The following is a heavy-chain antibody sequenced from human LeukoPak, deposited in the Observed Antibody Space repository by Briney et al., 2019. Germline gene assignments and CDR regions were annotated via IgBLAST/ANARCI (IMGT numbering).Heavy chain of an antibody. CDR2: INSDGSST. D-gene: IGHD3-9*01. CDR3: ARDGFEINDAFDI. CDR1: GFTVSSNS. J-gene: IGHJ3*02. Sequence: GGSLRLSCTVSGFTVSSNSMSWVRQAPGKGLEWVSRINSDGSSTSYADSVKGRFTISRDNAKNTLYLQMNSLRAEDTAVYYCARDGFEINDAFDIWGQGTMVTVSS. V-gene: IGHV3-74*01.